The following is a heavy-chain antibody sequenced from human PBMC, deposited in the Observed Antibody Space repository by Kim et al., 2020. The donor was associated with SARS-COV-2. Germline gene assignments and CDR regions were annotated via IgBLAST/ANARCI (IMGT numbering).Heavy chain of an antibody. Sequence: ASVKFSCKASGYTFTSYGISWVRQAPGQGLEWIGWISAYNGNTNYAQKLQRRVTMTTDTSTSTAYMELRSLRSDDTAVYYCARAPDPARDIVVVPAAGVGWFDPWGQGTLVTVSS. J-gene: IGHJ5*02. CDR3: ARAPDPARDIVVVPAAGVGWFDP. CDR1: GYTFTSYG. D-gene: IGHD2-2*01. CDR2: ISAYNGNT. V-gene: IGHV1-18*04.